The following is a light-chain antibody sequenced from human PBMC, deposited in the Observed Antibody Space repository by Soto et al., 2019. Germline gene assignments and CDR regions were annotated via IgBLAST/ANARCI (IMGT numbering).Light chain of an antibody. CDR3: SSYTSSGPLVV. Sequence: QSARTQPASVSGSPGQSITISCTGTSSDVGGYRYVSWYQQFPDKAPKLMIYEVSNRPSGVSSRFSGSKSGNTASLTISGLQAEDEADYYCSSYTSSGPLVVFGGGTKVTVL. CDR2: EVS. J-gene: IGLJ2*01. V-gene: IGLV2-14*01. CDR1: SSDVGGYRY.